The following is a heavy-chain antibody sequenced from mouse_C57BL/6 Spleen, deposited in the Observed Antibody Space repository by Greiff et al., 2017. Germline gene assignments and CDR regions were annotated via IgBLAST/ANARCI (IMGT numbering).Heavy chain of an antibody. D-gene: IGHD1-1*02. J-gene: IGHJ2*01. Sequence: QVQLQQPGAELVKPGASVKLSCKASGYSFTTYCFTWVKQRPGQGLEWMGEVYTGCGSTNSNEQFQSKATLTVDTSSSTAYMQLINLTSEDAAVYYCARGTLLFYFDYWGQGTTLTVSS. CDR1: GYSFTTYC. CDR3: ARGTLLFYFDY. V-gene: IGHV1-55*01. CDR2: VYTGCGST.